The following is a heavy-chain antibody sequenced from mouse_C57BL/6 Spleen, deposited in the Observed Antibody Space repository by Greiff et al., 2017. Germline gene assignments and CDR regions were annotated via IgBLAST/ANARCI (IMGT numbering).Heavy chain of an antibody. J-gene: IGHJ2*01. V-gene: IGHV5-6*01. Sequence: EVQLVESGGDLVKPGGSLKLSCAASGFTFSSYGMSWVRQTPDKRLEWVATISSGGSYTYYPDSVKGRFTISRDNAKNTLYLQMSSLKSEDTAMYYCARQGPRDFDYWGQGTTLTVSS. CDR2: ISSGGSYT. CDR1: GFTFSSYG. D-gene: IGHD3-3*01. CDR3: ARQGPRDFDY.